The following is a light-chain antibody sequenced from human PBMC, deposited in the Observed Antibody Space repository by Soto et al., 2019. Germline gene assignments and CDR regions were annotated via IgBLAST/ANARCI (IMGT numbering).Light chain of an antibody. CDR1: TSNIGNNY. CDR3: GTWDSSLSAEI. V-gene: IGLV1-51*01. J-gene: IGLJ2*01. CDR2: DNN. Sequence: QSVLTQPPSVSAAPGQMVTISCSGSTSNIGNNYVSWYRQLPGTAPKLLIYDNNKQPSGIPDRFSGSKSGTSATLGITGLQTGDEADYYCGTWDSSLSAEIFGGGTKLTVL.